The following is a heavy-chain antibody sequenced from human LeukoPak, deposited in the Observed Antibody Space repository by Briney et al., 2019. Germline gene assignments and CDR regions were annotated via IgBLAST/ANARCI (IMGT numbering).Heavy chain of an antibody. Sequence: PGGSLKLSCVASGFTFSDSWMSWVRQVPGKGLQWVANIDQDGREKNYVDSVKGRFTISRDNGKNSLYLEMDSLRAEDTAVYYCARERQVCSWYDGKEPFDYWGQGTLVTVSS. D-gene: IGHD5-12*01. CDR1: GFTFSDSW. J-gene: IGHJ4*02. V-gene: IGHV3-7*01. CDR3: ARERQVCSWYDGKEPFDY. CDR2: IDQDGREK.